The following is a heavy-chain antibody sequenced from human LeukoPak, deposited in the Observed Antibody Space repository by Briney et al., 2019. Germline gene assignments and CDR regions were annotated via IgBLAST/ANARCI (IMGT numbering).Heavy chain of an antibody. CDR1: GYTFTGYY. Sequence: ASVKVSCKASGYTFTGYYMHWVRQAPGQGLEWMGRINPNSGGTNYAQKFQGRVTMTRDTSISTAYMELSRLRSDDTAVYYCARDRKAGRILTGYRYWGQGTPVTVSS. CDR3: ARDRKAGRILTGYRY. V-gene: IGHV1-2*06. CDR2: INPNSGGT. D-gene: IGHD3-9*01. J-gene: IGHJ4*02.